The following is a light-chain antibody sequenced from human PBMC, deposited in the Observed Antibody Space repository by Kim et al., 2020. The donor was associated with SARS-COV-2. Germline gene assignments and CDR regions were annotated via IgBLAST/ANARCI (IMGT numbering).Light chain of an antibody. CDR2: DNN. Sequence: QSVLTQPPSVSAAPGQKVTISCSGGSSNIGSNSVSWYQQLPGTAPKLVIYDNNKRPSDIPDRFSGSKSATSATLGITGLQTGDEADYYCETWDSSLSGGVFGGGTQLTVL. CDR3: ETWDSSLSGGV. V-gene: IGLV1-51*01. J-gene: IGLJ2*01. CDR1: SSNIGSNS.